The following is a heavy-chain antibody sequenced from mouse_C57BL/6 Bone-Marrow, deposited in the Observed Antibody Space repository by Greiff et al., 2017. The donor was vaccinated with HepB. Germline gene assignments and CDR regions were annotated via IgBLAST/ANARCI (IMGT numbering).Heavy chain of an antibody. CDR1: GYSITSGYY. J-gene: IGHJ3*01. Sequence: EVKLVESGPGLVKPSQSLSLTCSVTGYSITSGYYWNWIRQFPGNKLEWMGYISYDGSNNYNPSLKNRISITRDTSKNQFFLKLNSVTTEDTATYYCASLYDGYRAYWGQGTLVTVSA. CDR3: ASLYDGYRAY. CDR2: ISYDGSN. D-gene: IGHD2-3*01. V-gene: IGHV3-6*01.